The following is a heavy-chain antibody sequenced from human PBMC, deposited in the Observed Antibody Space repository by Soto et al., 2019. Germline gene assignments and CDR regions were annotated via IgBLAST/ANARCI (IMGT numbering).Heavy chain of an antibody. D-gene: IGHD6-19*01. CDR3: AMIAVAGTRPDY. Sequence: QVQLVQSGAEVKKPGASVKVSCKASGYTFTSYDMHWVRQAPGQRLEWMGWINAGNGNTKYSQKFQGRVTITRDTSASTAYMELSSLRSEDTAVYYCAMIAVAGTRPDYWGQGTLVTVSS. V-gene: IGHV1-3*01. J-gene: IGHJ4*02. CDR2: INAGNGNT. CDR1: GYTFTSYD.